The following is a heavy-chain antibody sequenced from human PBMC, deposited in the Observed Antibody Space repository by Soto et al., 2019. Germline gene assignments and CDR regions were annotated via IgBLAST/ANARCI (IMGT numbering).Heavy chain of an antibody. J-gene: IGHJ3*01. V-gene: IGHV4-34*01. CDR1: GVSVNSYF. Sequence: ASETLSLTCAVYGVSVNSYFWNWVRQPPGQGLEWIGEATPYGRSNYNPTLKSRVAISKDTSKNQFSLEVTSLTAADMALYYCTTSGRTWPDSFDFWGQGAMVTVS. CDR3: TTSGRTWPDSFDF. CDR2: ATPYGRS.